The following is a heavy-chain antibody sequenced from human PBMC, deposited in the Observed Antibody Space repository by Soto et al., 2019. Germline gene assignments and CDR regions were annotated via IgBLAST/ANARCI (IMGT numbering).Heavy chain of an antibody. CDR3: TRPQGATITPLTMDV. J-gene: IGHJ6*03. D-gene: IGHD5-12*01. Sequence: GGSLRLSCTASGFTFGDYAMSWFRRAPGKGLEWVGFIRSKAYGGQTEYAASVKGRFTISRDDSKSIAYLQMNSLKTEDTAVYYCTRPQGATITPLTMDVWGKGTTVTVSS. CDR1: GFTFGDYA. V-gene: IGHV3-49*03. CDR2: IRSKAYGGQT.